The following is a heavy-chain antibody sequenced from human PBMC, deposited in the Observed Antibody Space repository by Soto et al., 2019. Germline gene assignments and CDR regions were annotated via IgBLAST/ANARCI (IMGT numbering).Heavy chain of an antibody. CDR3: ARDGMRGSSSLVGWDRPATHFDP. V-gene: IGHV1-18*01. D-gene: IGHD6-6*01. Sequence: QVQLVQSGAEVKKPGASVKVSCKASGYTFTSYGISWVRQAPGQGLEWMGWISAYTGNTNYAQKLQGRVTMTTDTSTSTAYMELRSLRSDDTAVYYCARDGMRGSSSLVGWDRPATHFDPWGQGTLVTVSS. CDR2: ISAYTGNT. CDR1: GYTFTSYG. J-gene: IGHJ5*02.